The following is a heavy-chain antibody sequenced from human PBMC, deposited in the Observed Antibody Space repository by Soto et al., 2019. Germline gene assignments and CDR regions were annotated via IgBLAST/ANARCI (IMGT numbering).Heavy chain of an antibody. CDR2: IYPADSDT. J-gene: IGHJ4*02. Sequence: GESLKISCTGSGYSFTKFWIAWVRQMPGKGLEWMGIIYPADSDTRYSPSFQGQVTISVDKSISTAYLQWSSLRASDTAMYFCARLRYDSSDYYPYYFDYWGQGTLVTVSS. CDR1: GYSFTKFW. CDR3: ARLRYDSSDYYPYYFDY. V-gene: IGHV5-51*01. D-gene: IGHD3-22*01.